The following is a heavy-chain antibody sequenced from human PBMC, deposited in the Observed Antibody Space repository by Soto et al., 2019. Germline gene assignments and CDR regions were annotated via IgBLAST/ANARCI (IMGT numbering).Heavy chain of an antibody. CDR3: ARTVGASYYFDF. V-gene: IGHV4-4*07. D-gene: IGHD1-26*01. J-gene: IGHJ4*02. Sequence: HVQLQESCPGLVKPSETLSLTCTFSGDSMTKYYWSWIRQPAGKGLEWIGRIYTSGSTNYNPSLKSRAIMSIDTSKKHLSLKLKSVTAADTAVYDCARTVGASYYFDFWCQGALVTVSS. CDR2: IYTSGST. CDR1: GDSMTKYY.